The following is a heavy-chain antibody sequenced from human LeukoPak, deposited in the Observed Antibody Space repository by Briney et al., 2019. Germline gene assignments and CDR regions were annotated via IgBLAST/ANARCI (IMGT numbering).Heavy chain of an antibody. D-gene: IGHD2-2*02. V-gene: IGHV4-34*01. J-gene: IGHJ4*02. CDR1: GVSFKAHY. Sequence: PSETLSLTCAVHGVSFKAHYWSWIRQSPGKGLECIGETNPGGQTNYNPSLKSRVTISVGPSENRFSLRLTSVTAADTAVYFCARIRCGHSAEICYNYWGRGTLVTVSS. CDR2: TNPGGQT. CDR3: ARIRCGHSAEICYNY.